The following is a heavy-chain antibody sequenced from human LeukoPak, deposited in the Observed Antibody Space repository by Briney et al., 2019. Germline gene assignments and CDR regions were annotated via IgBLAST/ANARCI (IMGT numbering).Heavy chain of an antibody. Sequence: SETLSLTCAVSGGSISSSNWWSWVRPPPGKGLEWIGEIYHSGSTNYNPSLKSRVTISVDKSKNQFSLKLSSVTAADTAVYYCARDPGGPGDYYYYGMDVWGQGTTVTVSS. CDR2: IYHSGST. D-gene: IGHD3-16*01. CDR3: ARDPGGPGDYYYYGMDV. V-gene: IGHV4-4*02. CDR1: GGSISSSNW. J-gene: IGHJ6*02.